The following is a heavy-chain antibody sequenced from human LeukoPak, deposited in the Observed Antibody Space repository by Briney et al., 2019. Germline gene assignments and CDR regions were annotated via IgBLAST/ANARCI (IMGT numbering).Heavy chain of an antibody. Sequence: KPSETLSLTCAVYGGSFSGYYWSWIRQPPGKGLEWIGEINHSGSTNYNPSLKSRVTISVDTSKNQFSLKLSSVTAADTAVYYCAIQLELAGAFDIWGQGTMVTVSS. V-gene: IGHV4-34*01. CDR2: INHSGST. D-gene: IGHD1-7*01. CDR3: AIQLELAGAFDI. J-gene: IGHJ3*02. CDR1: GGSFSGYY.